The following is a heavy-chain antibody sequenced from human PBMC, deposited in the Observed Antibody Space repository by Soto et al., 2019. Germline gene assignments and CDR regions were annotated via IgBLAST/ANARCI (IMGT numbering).Heavy chain of an antibody. J-gene: IGHJ6*02. CDR3: YAADFYYYGMDV. D-gene: IGHD2-2*01. Sequence: QVQLVQSGAEVKKPGASVKVSCKVSGDTFTRCGISWVRQAPGQGLEWMGWISAYNAKTDYAQKFQGRVTLTTDTSTSTAYMELRSLRSDDTAVYYCYAADFYYYGMDVWGPGTTVTVSS. CDR1: GDTFTRCG. V-gene: IGHV1-18*01. CDR2: ISAYNAKT.